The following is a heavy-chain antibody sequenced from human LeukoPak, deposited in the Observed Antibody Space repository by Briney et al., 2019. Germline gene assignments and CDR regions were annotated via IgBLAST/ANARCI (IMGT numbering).Heavy chain of an antibody. V-gene: IGHV1-18*01. CDR1: GYTFTSYG. Sequence: ASVKVSCKASGYTFTSYGISWVRQTPGQGLEWMGWISAYNGNTNYAQKLQGRVTMTTDTSTSTAYMELRSLRSEDTAVYYCARGTSSNRNNWFDPWGQGTLVTVSS. CDR3: ARGTSSNRNNWFDP. J-gene: IGHJ5*02. CDR2: ISAYNGNT. D-gene: IGHD2/OR15-2a*01.